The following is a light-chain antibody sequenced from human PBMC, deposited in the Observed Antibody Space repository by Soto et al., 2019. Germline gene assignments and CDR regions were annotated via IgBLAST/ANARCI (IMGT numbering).Light chain of an antibody. CDR2: GAS. V-gene: IGKV3-15*01. CDR1: QSVSTN. CDR3: QQYSNWPET. J-gene: IGKJ1*01. Sequence: EIVMTQSPDALSVSPGERATLSCRASQSVSTNLAWYQQKPGQVPRLLIYGASTRAAGIPARFSGSGSGTDYTLTISSLESDDSAHYYCQQYSNWPETFGQGTKVEIK.